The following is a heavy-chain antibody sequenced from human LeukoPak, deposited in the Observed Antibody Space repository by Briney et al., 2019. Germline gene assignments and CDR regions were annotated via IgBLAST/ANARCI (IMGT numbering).Heavy chain of an antibody. CDR3: VRGGGSCCRFNAFDI. CDR1: GFTYSSYE. J-gene: IGHJ3*02. CDR2: ISISGSTI. Sequence: GGSLRLSCAASGFTYSSYEMNGVGQAPGKGLEGVSYISISGSTIYTADSEMGRFTISRDDAKNSLYLQMNSLRAEDTAVYYCVRGGGSCCRFNAFDIWGQGTMVTVSS. V-gene: IGHV3-48*03. D-gene: IGHD2-15*01.